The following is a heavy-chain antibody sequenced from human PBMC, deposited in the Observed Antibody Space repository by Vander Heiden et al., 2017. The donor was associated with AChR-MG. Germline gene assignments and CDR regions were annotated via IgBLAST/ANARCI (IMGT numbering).Heavy chain of an antibody. CDR1: GVSFSGYY. CDR2: INDGGNV. Sequence: QVQLQQWGAGLLKPSETLSVTCAVSGVSFSGYYWLWIRQSPGKGLEWIGEINDGGNVNDNPSRESRVTLSADPSKKEFSMKVNSVTAADTAVDYCARTQGAFDAWGQGTMGTVST. J-gene: IGHJ3*01. CDR3: ARTQGAFDA. D-gene: IGHD3-16*01. V-gene: IGHV4-34*01.